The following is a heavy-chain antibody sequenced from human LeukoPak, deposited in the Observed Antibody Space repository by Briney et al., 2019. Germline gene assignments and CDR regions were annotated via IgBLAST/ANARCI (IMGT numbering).Heavy chain of an antibody. CDR3: ARGYDYGDYVGDFDY. CDR2: ITTYNGNT. J-gene: IGHJ4*02. V-gene: IGHV1-18*01. Sequence: ASVKVSCKASGYTFTSYPISWVRQAPGQGLEWMGWITTYNGNTKYAQKLQGRVTMTTDTSTSTVYMNLRGLRSDDTAVYYCARGYDYGDYVGDFDYWGQGTLVTVSS. D-gene: IGHD4-17*01. CDR1: GYTFTSYP.